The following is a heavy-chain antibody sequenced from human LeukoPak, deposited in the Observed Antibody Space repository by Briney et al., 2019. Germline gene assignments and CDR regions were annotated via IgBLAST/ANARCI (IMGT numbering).Heavy chain of an antibody. Sequence: PGGSLRLSCAASGFTFSSYGMHWVRQAPGKGLEWVSGIDSGSNNIHYADSVKGRFTISRDDAKNSLYLQMDSLRAEDTAVYYCARRFDHWGQGTLVTVSS. V-gene: IGHV3-48*01. CDR2: IDSGSNNI. CDR1: GFTFSSYG. J-gene: IGHJ4*02. CDR3: ARRFDH.